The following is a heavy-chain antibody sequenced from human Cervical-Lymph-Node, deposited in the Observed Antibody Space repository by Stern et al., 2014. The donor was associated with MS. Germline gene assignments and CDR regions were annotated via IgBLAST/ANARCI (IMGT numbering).Heavy chain of an antibody. V-gene: IGHV5-51*03. D-gene: IGHD2-15*01. CDR2: IYPGDSDT. CDR1: GYSFTSYW. CDR3: ARGRGIAYCSGDSCYVDY. J-gene: IGHJ4*02. Sequence: EVHLVESGAEVKKPGESLKISCKGSGYSFTSYWIGWVRPMPGKGLEWMGIIYPGDSDTRYSPSFQGQVTLSADNSISTAYLQWSSLKDSDTAMYYCARGRGIAYCSGDSCYVDYWGQGTLVTVSS.